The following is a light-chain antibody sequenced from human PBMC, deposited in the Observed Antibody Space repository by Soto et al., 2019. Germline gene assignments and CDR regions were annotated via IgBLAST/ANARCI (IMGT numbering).Light chain of an antibody. CDR2: AAS. J-gene: IGKJ1*01. CDR1: QSISSY. V-gene: IGKV1-39*01. CDR3: QQSYSTLVT. Sequence: DIQMTQSPSSLSASVGDRVTITCRASQSISSYLNWYQQKPGKAPKLLIYAASSLQSGVPSRFSGSGSGTHLTLTISSLQPEDFATYYCQQSYSTLVTFGQGTKVEIK.